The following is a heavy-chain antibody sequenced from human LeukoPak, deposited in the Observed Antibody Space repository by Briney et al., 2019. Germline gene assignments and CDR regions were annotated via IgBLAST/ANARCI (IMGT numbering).Heavy chain of an antibody. Sequence: GRSLRLSCAASGFTFSTYAMHWVRQAPGKGLEWVAVISYDGSNKYYADSVKGRFTISRDNSKDTLYLQMNSLRAEDTAVYCCARPNSNYVAYYFDYWGQGTLVTVSS. CDR2: ISYDGSNK. CDR3: ARPNSNYVAYYFDY. CDR1: GFTFSTYA. D-gene: IGHD4-11*01. V-gene: IGHV3-30*04. J-gene: IGHJ4*02.